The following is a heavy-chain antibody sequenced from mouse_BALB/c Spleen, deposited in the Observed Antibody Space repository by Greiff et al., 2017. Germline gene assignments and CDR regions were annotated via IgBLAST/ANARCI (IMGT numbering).Heavy chain of an antibody. J-gene: IGHJ3*01. Sequence: EVKLVESGGGLVKPGGSLKLSCAASGFTFSDYYMYWVRQTPEKRLEWVATISDGGSYTYYPDSVKGRFTISRDNAKNNLYLQMSSLKSEDTAMYYCARDGLAYWGQGTLVTVSA. V-gene: IGHV5-4*02. CDR1: GFTFSDYY. CDR3: ARDGLAY. CDR2: ISDGGSYT.